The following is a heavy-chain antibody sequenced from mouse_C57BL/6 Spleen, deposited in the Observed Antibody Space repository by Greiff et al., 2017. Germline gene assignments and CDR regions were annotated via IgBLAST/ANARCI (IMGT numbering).Heavy chain of an antibody. CDR1: GFSFTSGYF. Sequence: EVHLVESGPGLVKPSQSLSLTCSVTGFSFTSGYFWYWIRQFPGNILEWMGYIGYDGSNNYNPSLYNRISIPRGTSKNQFFLKLTSETTEDTATYYCAREVRWDRAMDYWGQGTSVTVSS. D-gene: IGHD3-3*01. V-gene: IGHV3-6*01. CDR2: IGYDGSN. J-gene: IGHJ4*01. CDR3: AREVRWDRAMDY.